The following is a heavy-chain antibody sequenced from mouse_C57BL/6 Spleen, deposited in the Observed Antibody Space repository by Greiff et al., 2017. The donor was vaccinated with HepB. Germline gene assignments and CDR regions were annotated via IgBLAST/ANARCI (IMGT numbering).Heavy chain of an antibody. CDR1: GYTFTDYE. CDR2: IDPETGGT. V-gene: IGHV1-15*01. Sequence: VQLQQSGAELVRPGASVTLSCKASGYTFTDYEMHWVKQTPVHGLEWIGAIDPETGGTAYNQKFKGKAILTADKSSSTAYMELRSLTSEDSAVYYCTRRGGTGFYYWGQGTTLTVSS. J-gene: IGHJ2*01. CDR3: TRRGGTGFYY.